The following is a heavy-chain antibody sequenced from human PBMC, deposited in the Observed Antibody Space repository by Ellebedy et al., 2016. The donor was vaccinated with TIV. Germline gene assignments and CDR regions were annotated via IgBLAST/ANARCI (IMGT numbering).Heavy chain of an antibody. CDR2: GGYK. Sequence: ESLKISCTASGFIVSTNHMSWVRQAPGKGLEWVGGYKNYADSVRGRFTISTHNSRNTLYLQMTNLRTEDTAVYYCAKGSFPFGDKSERIYSFQYWGQGTLVTVSS. J-gene: IGHJ4*02. CDR3: AKGSFPFGDKSERIYSFQY. D-gene: IGHD3-10*01. CDR1: GFIVSTNH. V-gene: IGHV3-53*04.